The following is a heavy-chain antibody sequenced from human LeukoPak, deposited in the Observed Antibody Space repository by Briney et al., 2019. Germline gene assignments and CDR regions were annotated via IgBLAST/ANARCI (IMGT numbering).Heavy chain of an antibody. CDR3: ARHRYGPGRAFDY. V-gene: IGHV4-4*02. CDR2: IYHSGST. D-gene: IGHD3-10*01. CDR1: GGSINSSNW. J-gene: IGHJ4*02. Sequence: SETLSLTCAVSGGSINSSNWWSWVRQPPGKGLEWIGEIYHSGSTNYHSPLKSRVTISVDKYKNQFSLNLRSVTAADAAVYFWARHRYGPGRAFDYWGQGNLVTVSS.